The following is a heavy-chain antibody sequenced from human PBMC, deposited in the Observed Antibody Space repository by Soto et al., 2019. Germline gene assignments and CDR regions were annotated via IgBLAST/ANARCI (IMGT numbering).Heavy chain of an antibody. J-gene: IGHJ5*02. CDR1: GGAISTYY. CDR3: ARGQRFSDWFDP. D-gene: IGHD3-3*01. V-gene: IGHV4-4*07. Sequence: QVHLQESGPGLVKPSETLSLTCTVSGGAISTYYWTWIRQAAGKGLEWIGRIYSSGSTKYNPSLQSRVTMSLDTSNNQFSLRLTSVTAADTAVYHCARGQRFSDWFDPWGQGTLVTVSS. CDR2: IYSSGST.